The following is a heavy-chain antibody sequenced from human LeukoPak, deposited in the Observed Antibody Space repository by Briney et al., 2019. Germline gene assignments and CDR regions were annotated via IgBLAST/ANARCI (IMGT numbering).Heavy chain of an antibody. CDR3: AREEDYYGSGSYYSYFDY. CDR1: GFTFSSYS. CDR2: ISSSSTYI. D-gene: IGHD3-10*01. V-gene: IGHV3-21*01. Sequence: GGSLRLSCAGSGFTFSSYSMNWVRQAPGKGLEWVSSISSSSTYIYYADSVKGRFTISRDNAKNSLYLQMNSLRAEDTAVYYCAREEDYYGSGSYYSYFDYWGQGTLVTVSS. J-gene: IGHJ4*02.